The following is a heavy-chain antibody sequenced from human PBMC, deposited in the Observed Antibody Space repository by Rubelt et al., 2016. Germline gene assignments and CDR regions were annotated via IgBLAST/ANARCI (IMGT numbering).Heavy chain of an antibody. CDR2: IYYSGST. Sequence: QVQLQESGPGLVKPSETLSLTCTVSGDSISSYYWSWIRQPPGQGLEWIGYIYYSGSTYYNPSLKSRVTISVDTSKNQFSLRQSSVTAADTAVYYCARQNRYYYYGMDVWGQGTTVTVSS. V-gene: IGHV4-59*08. CDR3: ARQNRYYYYGMDV. J-gene: IGHJ6*02. CDR1: GDSISSYY.